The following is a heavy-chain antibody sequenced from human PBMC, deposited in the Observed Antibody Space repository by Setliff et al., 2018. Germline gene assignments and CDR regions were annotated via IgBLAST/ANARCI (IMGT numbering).Heavy chain of an antibody. J-gene: IGHJ6*03. D-gene: IGHD2-2*01. CDR2: INAGNGNT. V-gene: IGHV1-3*01. CDR1: GYTFTSYS. CDR3: ARDGFEIVVVPAAIYYYYYMDV. Sequence: ASVKVSCKASGYTFTSYSMHWVRQAPGQSLEWMGWINAGNGNTKYSQKFQGRVTITRDTSASTAYMELSSLRSEDTAVYYCARDGFEIVVVPAAIYYYYYMDVWGKGTTVTVSS.